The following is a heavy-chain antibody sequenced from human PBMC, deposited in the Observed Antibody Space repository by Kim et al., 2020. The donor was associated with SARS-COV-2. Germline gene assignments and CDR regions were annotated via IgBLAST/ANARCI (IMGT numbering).Heavy chain of an antibody. CDR1: GYSFPTYW. CDR3: ARGHRFFDGYFDY. V-gene: IGHV5-51*01. J-gene: IGHJ4*02. D-gene: IGHD3-9*01. CDR2: IYPGDSDT. Sequence: GESLKISCKGSGYSFPTYWIGWVRQMPGKGLEWMGIIYPGDSDTRYSPSFQGQVTISADKSISTAYLQWSSLKASDTAMYYCARGHRFFDGYFDYWGQGTLVTVSS.